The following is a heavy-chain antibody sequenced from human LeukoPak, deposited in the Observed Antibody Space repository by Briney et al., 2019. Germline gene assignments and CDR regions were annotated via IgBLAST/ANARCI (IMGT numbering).Heavy chain of an antibody. D-gene: IGHD2/OR15-2a*01. J-gene: IGHJ4*02. V-gene: IGHV3-23*01. Sequence: PGGSLRLSCAASGFTFSSYAMSWVRQAPGRGLQWVSAISIGGGTTYPADSVKGRFIISRDNSENTLYLQMNSLRAEDTAIYYCVRTSNEYCLDENCYRGYFDHWGQGAPVTVSS. CDR3: VRTSNEYCLDENCYRGYFDH. CDR1: GFTFSSYA. CDR2: ISIGGGTT.